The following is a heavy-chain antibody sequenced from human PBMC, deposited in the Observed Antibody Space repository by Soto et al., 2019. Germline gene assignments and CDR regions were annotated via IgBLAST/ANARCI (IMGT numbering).Heavy chain of an antibody. CDR3: ARDEAGYGMDV. CDR1: GGSISSGGYS. Sequence: QVQLQESGPGLVKPSETLSLTCTVSGGSISSGGYSWNWIRQQPGKGLECIGYIYYTGSTYYNPSLKGRVTISVDTSKNQFSLKMSSVTAADTAVYYGARDEAGYGMDVWGQGTTVTVSS. V-gene: IGHV4-31*03. D-gene: IGHD3-10*01. CDR2: IYYTGST. J-gene: IGHJ6*02.